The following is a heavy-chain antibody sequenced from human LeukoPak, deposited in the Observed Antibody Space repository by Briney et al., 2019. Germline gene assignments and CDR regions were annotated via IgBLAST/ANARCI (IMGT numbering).Heavy chain of an antibody. CDR2: IYTSGST. Sequence: SETLSLTCTVSGGSISSYYWSWIRQPAGMGLEWIGRIYTSGSTNYNPSLKSRVTMSVDTSKNQFSLKLSSVTAADTAVYYCARGSVYYYDSSGYSYYYFDYWGQGTLVTVSS. V-gene: IGHV4-4*07. CDR1: GGSISSYY. CDR3: ARGSVYYYDSSGYSYYYFDY. J-gene: IGHJ4*02. D-gene: IGHD3-22*01.